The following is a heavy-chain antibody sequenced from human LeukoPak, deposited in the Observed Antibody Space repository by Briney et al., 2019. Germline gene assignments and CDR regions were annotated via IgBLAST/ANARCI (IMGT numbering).Heavy chain of an antibody. CDR3: ARDLWFGELLYPSEFDY. J-gene: IGHJ4*02. D-gene: IGHD3-10*01. V-gene: IGHV3-7*01. Sequence: GGSLRLSCAASGFTFSSYWMSWVRQAPGKGLEWVANIKQDGSEKYYVDSVKGRFTISRDNVKNSLYLQMNSLRAEDTAVYYCARDLWFGELLYPSEFDYWGQGTLVTVSS. CDR2: IKQDGSEK. CDR1: GFTFSSYW.